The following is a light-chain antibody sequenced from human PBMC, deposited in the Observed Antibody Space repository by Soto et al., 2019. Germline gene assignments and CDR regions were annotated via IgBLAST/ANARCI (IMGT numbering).Light chain of an antibody. CDR3: AAWDDSLNGQV. CDR2: SNN. J-gene: IGLJ3*02. Sequence: QPVLTQPPSASGTPGQRVTISCSGSSSNIGSRTVNWYQQLTGTAPKLLIYSNNQRPSGVPDRFSGYKSGTSPSLAISGLQSEDEADYYCAAWDDSLNGQVFGGGTKVTVL. CDR1: SSNIGSRT. V-gene: IGLV1-44*01.